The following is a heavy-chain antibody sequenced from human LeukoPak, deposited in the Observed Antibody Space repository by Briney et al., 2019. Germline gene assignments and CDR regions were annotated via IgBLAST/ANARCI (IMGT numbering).Heavy chain of an antibody. D-gene: IGHD1-26*01. J-gene: IGHJ4*02. CDR3: ARDEIRVGATVTDY. CDR1: GGSISSYY. Sequence: PSETLSLTCTVSGGSISSYYWSWIRQPAGKGLEWIGRIYTSGSTNYNPSLKSRVTMSVDTFKNQFSLKLSSVTAADTAVYYCARDEIRVGATVTDYWGQGTLVTVSS. V-gene: IGHV4-4*07. CDR2: IYTSGST.